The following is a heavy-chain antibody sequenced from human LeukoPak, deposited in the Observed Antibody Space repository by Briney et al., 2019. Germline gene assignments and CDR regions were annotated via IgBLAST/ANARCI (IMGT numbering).Heavy chain of an antibody. CDR3: ARGGYCTDGVCDLDY. D-gene: IGHD2-8*01. V-gene: IGHV3-48*03. CDR2: ITSSGSTI. Sequence: GGSLRLSCAASGFTFSSYEMNRVRQAPGKGLEWVSYITSSGSTICYADSVKGRFIISRDNAKNSLYLQMSSLRAGDTAVYYCARGGYCTDGVCDLDYWGQGTLVTVSS. J-gene: IGHJ4*02. CDR1: GFTFSSYE.